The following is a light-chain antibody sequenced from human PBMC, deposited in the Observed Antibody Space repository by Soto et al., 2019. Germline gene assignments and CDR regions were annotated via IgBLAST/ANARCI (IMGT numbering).Light chain of an antibody. CDR3: QQRSNGTRT. V-gene: IGKV3-11*01. CDR2: DAS. Sequence: IVFTQSPATLSLSPGERATLSCRGNQSGSRYLDFYQQKPGQAPRXXMDDASNRATGIPARLSGSGSGTDFTLTISRLEPEDFAVYYCQQRSNGTRTFGQGTRLEIK. J-gene: IGKJ5*01. CDR1: QSGSRY.